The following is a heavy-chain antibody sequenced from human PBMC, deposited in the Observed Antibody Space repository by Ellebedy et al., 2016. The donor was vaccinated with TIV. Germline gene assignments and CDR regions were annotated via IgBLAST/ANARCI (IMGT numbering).Heavy chain of an antibody. D-gene: IGHD3-10*01. Sequence: ASVKVSXXVSGYTLTELSMHWVRQAPGKGLEWMGGFDPEDGETIYAQKFQGRVTMTEDTSTDTAYMELSSLRSADTAVYYCARGGDSMVRGVIGNYFDYWGQGTLVTVTS. J-gene: IGHJ4*02. V-gene: IGHV1-24*01. CDR3: ARGGDSMVRGVIGNYFDY. CDR2: FDPEDGET. CDR1: GYTLTELS.